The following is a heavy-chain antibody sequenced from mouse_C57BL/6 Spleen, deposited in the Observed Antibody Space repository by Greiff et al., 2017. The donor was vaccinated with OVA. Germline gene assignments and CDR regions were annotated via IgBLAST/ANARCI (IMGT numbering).Heavy chain of an antibody. D-gene: IGHD2-2*01. Sequence: VHVKQSGAELVKPGASVKLSCTASGFTITDYYMHWVKQRTEQGLEWIGRIDPGDGETNYAPKFQGKATMTADTSSNTAYLQLSRLTSEDTAVYYCSTMVTTCYYDYWGKGTTLTVSS. CDR2: IDPGDGET. CDR1: GFTITDYY. V-gene: IGHV14-2*01. J-gene: IGHJ2*01. CDR3: STMVTTCYYDY.